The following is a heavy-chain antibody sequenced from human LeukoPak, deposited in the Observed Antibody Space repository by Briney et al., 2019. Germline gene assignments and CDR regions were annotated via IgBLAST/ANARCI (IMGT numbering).Heavy chain of an antibody. Sequence: PGGSLRLSCAASGFTFSSYWMSWVRQAPGKGLEWVANIKQDGSEKYYVDSVKGRFTISRDNAKNSLYLQMNSLRAEDTAVYYCAGTLYYDFWSGYYQYYMDVWGKGTTVTVSS. CDR3: AGTLYYDFWSGYYQYYMDV. CDR2: IKQDGSEK. CDR1: GFTFSSYW. J-gene: IGHJ6*03. D-gene: IGHD3-3*01. V-gene: IGHV3-7*01.